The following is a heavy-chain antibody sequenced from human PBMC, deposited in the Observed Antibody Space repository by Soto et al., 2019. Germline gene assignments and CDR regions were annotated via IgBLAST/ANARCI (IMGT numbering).Heavy chain of an antibody. CDR2: FIPVYRTL. CDR1: GGSFGNSA. V-gene: IGHV1-69*13. D-gene: IGHD3-3*01. Sequence: SVKVSCKAAGGSFGNSAINWVRQTPGQGLEWLGGFIPVYRTLNYAQKFQGRVTITADESTGTAYMTLSSLASNDTAVYYCATGVIWIGYFTVDSWGQGTRVTVSS. CDR3: ATGVIWIGYFTVDS. J-gene: IGHJ4*02.